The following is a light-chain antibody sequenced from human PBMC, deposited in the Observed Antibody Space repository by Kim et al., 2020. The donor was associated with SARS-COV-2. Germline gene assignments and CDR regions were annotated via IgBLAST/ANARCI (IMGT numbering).Light chain of an antibody. V-gene: IGLV2-8*01. CDR1: SSDVGGYNY. CDR2: EVN. CDR3: SSYGGSSNLI. J-gene: IGLJ2*01. Sequence: GQSDDISCTGTSSDVGGYNYVSWFQQHPGKAPKLIILEVNKRPSGVPDRFSGSKSGNTASLTVSELQAEDEADYYCSSYGGSSNLIFGGGTQLTVL.